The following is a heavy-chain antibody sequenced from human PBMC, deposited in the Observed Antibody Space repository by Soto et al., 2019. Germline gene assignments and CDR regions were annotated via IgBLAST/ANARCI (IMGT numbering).Heavy chain of an antibody. Sequence: PGGSLRLSCAASGLSVSSSDMSWVRQASGKGLEWVSVIYSGGSTHDADSVKGRFTITRDNSKNTVYLQMDSLRVDDTAMYYCVRDLALMADYWGQGTLVTVSS. D-gene: IGHD3-16*01. J-gene: IGHJ4*02. V-gene: IGHV3-53*05. CDR1: GLSVSSSD. CDR3: VRDLALMADY. CDR2: IYSGGST.